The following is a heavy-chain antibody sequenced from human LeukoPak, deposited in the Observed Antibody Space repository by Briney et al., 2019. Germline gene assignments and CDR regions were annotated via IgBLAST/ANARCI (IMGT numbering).Heavy chain of an antibody. CDR1: GSTFSTYT. CDR2: ISYDGNNK. Sequence: GGSLRLSCAASGSTFSTYTMHWVRQTPGKGLEWVALISYDGNNKYYVDSVKGRFTISRDNSENTLYLQMNSLRVEDTAVYYCARDVAYGDYGLDYWGQGTPVTVSS. V-gene: IGHV3-30*04. J-gene: IGHJ4*02. CDR3: ARDVAYGDYGLDY. D-gene: IGHD4-17*01.